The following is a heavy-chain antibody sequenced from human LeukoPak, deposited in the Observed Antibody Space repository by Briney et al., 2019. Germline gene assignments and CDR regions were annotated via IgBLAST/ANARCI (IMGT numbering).Heavy chain of an antibody. CDR1: GYSFTSYW. CDR2: IYPGDSDT. CDR3: ARHIAAVAGIGSFDI. J-gene: IGHJ3*02. V-gene: IGHV5-51*01. D-gene: IGHD6-19*01. Sequence: PGESLKISCKGSGYSFTSYWIGWVRQMPGKGLEWMGIIYPGDSDTRYSPSFQGQVTISADKSIRTAYLQRSSLKASDTAMYYCARHIAAVAGIGSFDIWGQGTMVTVSS.